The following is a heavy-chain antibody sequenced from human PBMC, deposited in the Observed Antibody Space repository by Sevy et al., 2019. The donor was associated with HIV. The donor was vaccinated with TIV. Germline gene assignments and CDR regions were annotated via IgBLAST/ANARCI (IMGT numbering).Heavy chain of an antibody. CDR3: AREADGYNYVAEY. V-gene: IGHV4-4*07. D-gene: IGHD5-12*01. Sequence: SETLSLTCTVSGGSISRFYWSWIRQPAGKGLEWIGRVYSSGKTKYHPSLKSRVTMSVDTSKNQFSLKLNSVTAADTAVYDCAREADGYNYVAEYWGQGTLVTVSS. CDR1: GGSISRFY. J-gene: IGHJ4*02. CDR2: VYSSGKT.